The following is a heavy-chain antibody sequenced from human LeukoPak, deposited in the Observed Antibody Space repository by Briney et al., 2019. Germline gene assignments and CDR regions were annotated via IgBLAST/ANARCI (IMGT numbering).Heavy chain of an antibody. D-gene: IGHD3-3*01. CDR1: GYTFTSYY. CDR3: ARSGITIFGVVIIGDYYGMDV. CDR2: ISAYNGNT. Sequence: ASVKVSCKASGYTFTSYYMHWVRQAPGQGLEWMGWISAYNGNTNYAQKLQGRVTMTTDTSTSTAYMELRSLRSDDTAVYYCARSGITIFGVVIIGDYYGMDVWGQGTTVTVSS. J-gene: IGHJ6*02. V-gene: IGHV1-18*04.